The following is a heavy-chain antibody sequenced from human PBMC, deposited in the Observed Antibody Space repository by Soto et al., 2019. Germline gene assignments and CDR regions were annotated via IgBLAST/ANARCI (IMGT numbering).Heavy chain of an antibody. CDR3: GRGGGWVGEASFDS. V-gene: IGHV1-3*01. D-gene: IGHD3-10*01. J-gene: IGHJ4*02. CDR2: INAGNGRE. Sequence: QVQLEQSGAEVKKPGASVKVSCKTSGYTFTSYTLHWVRQAPGQGLEWMGWINAGNGREKYSQRFQDRVSLSTDKPATTAYMELRSPRSKNTEWYYWGRGGGWVGEASFDSWGQGTLVTVSS. CDR1: GYTFTSYT.